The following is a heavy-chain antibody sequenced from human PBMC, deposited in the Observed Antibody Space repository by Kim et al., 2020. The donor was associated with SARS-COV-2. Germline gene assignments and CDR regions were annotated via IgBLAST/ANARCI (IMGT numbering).Heavy chain of an antibody. CDR2: IDPSDSYT. J-gene: IGHJ6*02. Sequence: GESLKISCKGSGYSFTSYWISWVRQMPGKGLEWMGRIDPSDSYTNYSPSFQGHVTISADKSISTAYLQWSSLKASDTAMYYCARLRGEYSSSWYPPSVGYYYGMDVWGQGTTVTVSS. D-gene: IGHD6-13*01. CDR3: ARLRGEYSSSWYPPSVGYYYGMDV. CDR1: GYSFTSYW. V-gene: IGHV5-10-1*01.